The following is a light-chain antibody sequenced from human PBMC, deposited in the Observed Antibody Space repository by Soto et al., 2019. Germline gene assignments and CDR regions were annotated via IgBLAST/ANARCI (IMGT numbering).Light chain of an antibody. V-gene: IGLV2-8*01. J-gene: IGLJ2*01. CDR2: EVS. CDR3: SSYAGSNNLV. Sequence: QSVLTQPPSAYGSPGQSVTISCTGTSSDVGGYNYVSWYQQHPVKAPKLMIYEVSKRPSGVPDRFSGSKSGNTASLTVSGLQAEDEADYYCSSYAGSNNLVFGGGTKLTVL. CDR1: SSDVGGYNY.